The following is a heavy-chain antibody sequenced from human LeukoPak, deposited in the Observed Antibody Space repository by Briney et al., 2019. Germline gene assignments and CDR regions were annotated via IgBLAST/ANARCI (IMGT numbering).Heavy chain of an antibody. CDR3: ARLKNYYYGSGSYYYYYYMDV. CDR1: GGSISSSSYY. D-gene: IGHD3-10*01. J-gene: IGHJ6*03. CDR2: IYYSGST. V-gene: IGHV4-39*01. Sequence: PSETLSLTCTVSGGSISSSSYYWGWIRQPPGKGLEWIGSIYYSGSTYYNPSLKSRVTISVDTSKNQFSLKLSSVTAADTAVYYCARLKNYYYGSGSYYYYYYMDVWGKGTTVTISS.